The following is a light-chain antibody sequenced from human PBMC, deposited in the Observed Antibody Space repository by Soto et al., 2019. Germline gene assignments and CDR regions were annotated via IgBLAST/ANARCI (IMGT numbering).Light chain of an antibody. J-gene: IGLJ1*01. Sequence: QSVLTQPASVSGAPGQSITISCTGTSSNVGGYNHVSWYQHHPGKAPKLMIYDVSNRPSGVSNRFSGSKSGYTASLTIAGLQDEDEADYYCNSQRSSGTRVFGTGTKVTVL. CDR2: DVS. CDR1: SSNVGGYNH. V-gene: IGLV2-14*03. CDR3: NSQRSSGTRV.